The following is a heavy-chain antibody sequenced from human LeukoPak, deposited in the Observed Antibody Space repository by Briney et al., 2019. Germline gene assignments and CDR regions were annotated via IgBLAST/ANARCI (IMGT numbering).Heavy chain of an antibody. J-gene: IGHJ4*02. CDR1: GGSFSGCY. CDR3: ARGRTYCGGDCYYNFDY. V-gene: IGHV4-34*01. D-gene: IGHD2-21*02. Sequence: SETLSLTCAVYGGSFSGCYWSWIRQPPGKGLEWIGEINHSGSTNYNPSLKSRVTISVDTSKNQFSLKLSSVTAADTAVYYCARGRTYCGGDCYYNFDYWGQGTLVTVSS. CDR2: INHSGST.